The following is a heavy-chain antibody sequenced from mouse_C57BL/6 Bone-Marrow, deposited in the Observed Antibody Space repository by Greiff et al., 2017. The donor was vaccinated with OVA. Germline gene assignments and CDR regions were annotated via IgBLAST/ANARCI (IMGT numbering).Heavy chain of an antibody. J-gene: IGHJ3*01. CDR3: ARDYYGSPAWFAY. V-gene: IGHV5-6*01. Sequence: EVKLMESGGDLVKPGGSLKLSCAASGFTFSSYGMSWVRQTPDKRLAWVATISSGGSYTYYPASVKGRFTISRDNAKNTLYLQMSSLKSEDTAMYYCARDYYGSPAWFAYWGQGTLVTVSA. CDR2: ISSGGSYT. CDR1: GFTFSSYG. D-gene: IGHD1-1*01.